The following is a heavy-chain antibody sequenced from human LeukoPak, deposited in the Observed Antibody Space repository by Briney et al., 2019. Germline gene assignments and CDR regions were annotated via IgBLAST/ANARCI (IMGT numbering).Heavy chain of an antibody. J-gene: IGHJ2*01. CDR1: GGSISSYY. Sequence: SETLSLTCTVSGGSISSYYWSWIRQPPGKGLEWIGYIYYSGSTNYNPSLKSRVTISVDTSKNQFSLKLSSVTAADTAVYYCATTRRAWYFVLWGRGTLVTVSS. V-gene: IGHV4-59*01. CDR3: ATTRRAWYFVL. CDR2: IYYSGST. D-gene: IGHD1-14*01.